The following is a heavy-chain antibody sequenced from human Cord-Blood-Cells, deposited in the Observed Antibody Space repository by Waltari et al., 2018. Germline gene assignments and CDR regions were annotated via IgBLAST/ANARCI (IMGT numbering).Heavy chain of an antibody. V-gene: IGHV4-30-4*08. CDR3: ARGPSYYDFWSGYYRVDY. CDR2: IYSSGGT. Sequence: QVQLQESGPGLVKPSQTLSLTCTVSGGSISSGDYYWSWIRQPPGKGLEWIGYIYSSGGTYDNPSLESRVTISVDTSKNQFSLKLSSVTAADTAVYYCARGPSYYDFWSGYYRVDYWGQGTLVTVSS. CDR1: GGSISSGDYY. D-gene: IGHD3-3*01. J-gene: IGHJ4*02.